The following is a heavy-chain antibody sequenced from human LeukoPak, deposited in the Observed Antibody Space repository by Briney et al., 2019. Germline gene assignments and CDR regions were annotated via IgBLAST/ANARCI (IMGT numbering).Heavy chain of an antibody. CDR1: GGSISTYS. CDR2: ISHSGTT. CDR3: ARWDDSAWAFGN. Sequence: SETLSLTCIVSGGSISTYSWNWIRQSPGKGLEWVGYISHSGTTSYDSYFRGRVTISVDTSKNQLSLKLTSVTAADTAVYYCARWDDSAWAFGNWGPGTLVTVSS. D-gene: IGHD6-19*01. J-gene: IGHJ4*02. V-gene: IGHV4-59*08.